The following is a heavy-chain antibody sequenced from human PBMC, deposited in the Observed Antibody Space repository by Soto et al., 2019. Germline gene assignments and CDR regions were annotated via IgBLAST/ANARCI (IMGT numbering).Heavy chain of an antibody. CDR1: GFTFSTYN. CDR2: ITNTGETI. V-gene: IGHV3-48*02. CDR3: ARDGDRGYDMDV. Sequence: EVQMVESGGGLVQPGGSLRLSCAGSGFTFSTYNMDWVRQAPGKGLEWISYITNTGETIYYADSVRGRFTISRDNAKNALFLQKNSLRDEDTAVYYCARDGDRGYDMDVWGQGTTVTVSS. J-gene: IGHJ6*02.